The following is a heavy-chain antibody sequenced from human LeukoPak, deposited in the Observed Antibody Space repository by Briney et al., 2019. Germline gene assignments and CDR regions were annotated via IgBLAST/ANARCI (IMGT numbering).Heavy chain of an antibody. CDR3: AREGEVDTMIVGYYFDY. CDR2: INPNSGGT. V-gene: IGHV1-2*02. Sequence: ASVKVSCKASGYTFTGYYIHWVRQAPGQGLEWMGWINPNSGGTNYAQKFQGRVTMTRDTSISTAYMELSRLRSDDTAVYYCAREGEVDTMIVGYYFDYWGQETLVTVSS. J-gene: IGHJ4*02. CDR1: GYTFTGYY. D-gene: IGHD3-22*01.